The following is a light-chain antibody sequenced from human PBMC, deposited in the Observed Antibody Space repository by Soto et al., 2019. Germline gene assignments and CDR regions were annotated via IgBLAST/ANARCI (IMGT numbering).Light chain of an antibody. CDR2: DVS. Sequence: EIVLTQSPATLSLSPGERATLSCRASQSVSTYLAWYQQKVGQAPRLLIYDVSNRATGIPTRFSGSGSGTDFTLTISSPEPEDFAVYYCQRRSSWPLTFGGGTKVDIK. V-gene: IGKV3-11*01. J-gene: IGKJ4*01. CDR3: QRRSSWPLT. CDR1: QSVSTY.